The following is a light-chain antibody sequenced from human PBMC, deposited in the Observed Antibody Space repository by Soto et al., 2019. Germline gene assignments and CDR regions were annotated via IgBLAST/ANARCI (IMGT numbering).Light chain of an antibody. Sequence: DIQMTQSPSTLSASTGDRVTITCRASESIRGWLACYQQKPGKAPKFLIYKASNLGSGVPSRFSGSGSGTEFTLTISSLQADDFATYYCQQYHKYPWTYGQGTKVDIK. CDR2: KAS. V-gene: IGKV1-5*03. CDR1: ESIRGW. CDR3: QQYHKYPWT. J-gene: IGKJ1*01.